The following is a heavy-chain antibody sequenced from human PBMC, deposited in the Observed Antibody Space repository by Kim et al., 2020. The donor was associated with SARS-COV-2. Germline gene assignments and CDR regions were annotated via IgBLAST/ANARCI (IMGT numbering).Heavy chain of an antibody. Sequence: GGSLRLSCAASGFTFSSYAMSWVRQAPGKGLEWVSAISGSGGSTYYADSVKGRFTISRDNSKNTLYLQMNSLRAEDTAVYYCANSGDFDWLLYRNWFDPWGQGTLVTVSS. CDR2: ISGSGGST. J-gene: IGHJ5*02. D-gene: IGHD3-9*01. CDR1: GFTFSSYA. CDR3: ANSGDFDWLLYRNWFDP. V-gene: IGHV3-23*01.